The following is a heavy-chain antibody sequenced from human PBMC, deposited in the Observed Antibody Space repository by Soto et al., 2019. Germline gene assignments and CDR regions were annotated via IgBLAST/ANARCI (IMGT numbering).Heavy chain of an antibody. J-gene: IGHJ4*02. CDR3: ARSIVVVTALDH. V-gene: IGHV5-51*01. Sequence: GESLKISCKGSGYSFTSYWIGWVRQMPGKGLEWMGIIYPGDSDTRYSPSFQGQVTISADKSISTAYLQWSSLRSEDTAVYYRARSIVVVTALDHWGQGTLVTVSS. D-gene: IGHD2-21*02. CDR1: GYSFTSYW. CDR2: IYPGDSDT.